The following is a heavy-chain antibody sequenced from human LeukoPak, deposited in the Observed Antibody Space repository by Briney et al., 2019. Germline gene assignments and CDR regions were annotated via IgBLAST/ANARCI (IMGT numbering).Heavy chain of an antibody. CDR3: VNANAFQRYYFDY. Sequence: ASVKVSCKASGGTFSSYTISWVRQAPGHGLEWMGRIISILGIANYAQKFQGRVTITADKSTSTAYMELSSLRSEDTAVYYCVNANAFQRYYFDYWGQGTLVTVSS. J-gene: IGHJ4*02. CDR1: GGTFSSYT. D-gene: IGHD3-3*02. V-gene: IGHV1-69*02. CDR2: IISILGIA.